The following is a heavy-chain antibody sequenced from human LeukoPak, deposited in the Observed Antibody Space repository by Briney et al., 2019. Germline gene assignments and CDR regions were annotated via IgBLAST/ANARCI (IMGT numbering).Heavy chain of an antibody. D-gene: IGHD2-2*01. CDR2: IWTDGVT. Sequence: PSGTLSLTCTVSGGSINSGNYYWSWIRQPAGKGLEWIGRIWTDGVTGYTPSLKSRVSISIDTSENQFSLKLYSVTAADTAVYYCARVQDYALDYWGQGTLVTVSS. J-gene: IGHJ4*02. V-gene: IGHV4-61*02. CDR3: ARVQDYALDY. CDR1: GGSINSGNYY.